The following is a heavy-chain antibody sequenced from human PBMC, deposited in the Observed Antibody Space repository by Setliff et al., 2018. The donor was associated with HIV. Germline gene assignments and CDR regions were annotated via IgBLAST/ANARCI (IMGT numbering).Heavy chain of an antibody. V-gene: IGHV3-48*01. CDR1: GFTFSSYS. CDR3: ARYHSDYAPTFDY. D-gene: IGHD4-4*01. J-gene: IGHJ4*02. CDR2: ISGSSSTM. Sequence: GGSLRLSCATSGFTFSSYSMNWVRQAPGKGLGWVSYISGSSSTMYYADSVKGRFTISRDNAKRSLYLQMSSLRAEDTAVYYCARYHSDYAPTFDYWGQGTLVTVSS.